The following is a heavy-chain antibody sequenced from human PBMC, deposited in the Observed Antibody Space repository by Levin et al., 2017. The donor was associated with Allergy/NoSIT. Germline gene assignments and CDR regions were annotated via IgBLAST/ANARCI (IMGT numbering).Heavy chain of an antibody. CDR3: ARDVGWLWVDPDY. CDR1: GFTFTSRG. CDR2: IWYDGSKK. J-gene: IGHJ4*02. V-gene: IGHV3-33*01. D-gene: IGHD6-19*01. Sequence: AGESLKISCVASGFTFTSRGWHWLRQAPGKGLEWVALIWYDGSKKYYIDSVEGRFTISRDNSKNTVYLQMNSLRVEDTAVYYCARDVGWLWVDPDYWGQGTLVTVSS.